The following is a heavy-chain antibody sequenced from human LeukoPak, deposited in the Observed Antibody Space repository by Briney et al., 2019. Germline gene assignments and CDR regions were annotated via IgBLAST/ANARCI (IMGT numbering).Heavy chain of an antibody. CDR1: GGSISSYY. CDR3: ARDSTVADDAFDI. Sequence: SETLSLTCTVSGGSISSYYWSWTRQPPGKGLGWIGYIHYSGSTNYNPSLKSRVTISVDTSKNPFSLKLSSVTAADTAVYYCARDSTVADDAFDIWGQGTIVTVYS. J-gene: IGHJ3*02. V-gene: IGHV4-59*01. CDR2: IHYSGST. D-gene: IGHD4-17*01.